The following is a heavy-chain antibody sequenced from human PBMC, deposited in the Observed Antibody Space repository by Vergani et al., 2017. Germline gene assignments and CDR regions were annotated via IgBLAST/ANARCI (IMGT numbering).Heavy chain of an antibody. D-gene: IGHD3-10*01. V-gene: IGHV3-30*18. CDR2: ISYDGSNK. Sequence: QVQLVESGGGVVQPGRSLRLSCAASGFTFSSYGMHWVRQAPGKGLEWVAVISYDGSNKYYADSVKGRFTISRDNSKTTLYLQMNSLRAEDTAVYYCAKDHYYGSGSPFDYWGQGTLVTVSS. CDR1: GFTFSSYG. J-gene: IGHJ4*02. CDR3: AKDHYYGSGSPFDY.